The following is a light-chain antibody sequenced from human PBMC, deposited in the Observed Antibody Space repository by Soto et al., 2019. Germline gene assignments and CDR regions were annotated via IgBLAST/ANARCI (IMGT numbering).Light chain of an antibody. CDR3: GTWDSSLSAVV. Sequence: QSVLTQPPSVSAAPGQKVTISCSGSSSNIGNNSVSWYQQLPGTAPKLLIYENNKRPSGIPDRFSGSKSGTSATLGITGLQTGDEADYYCGTWDSSLSAVVFGVGTKVTVL. J-gene: IGLJ2*01. CDR2: ENN. CDR1: SSNIGNNS. V-gene: IGLV1-51*02.